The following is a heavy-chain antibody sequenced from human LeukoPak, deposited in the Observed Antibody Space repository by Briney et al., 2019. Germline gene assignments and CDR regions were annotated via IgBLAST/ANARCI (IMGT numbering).Heavy chain of an antibody. J-gene: IGHJ4*02. CDR2: IIPIFGTA. CDR3: ARAEDCSGGSCSNTFDY. D-gene: IGHD2-15*01. V-gene: IGHV1-69*13. Sequence: SVKVSCKASGGTFSSYAISWVRQAPGQGLEWMGGIIPIFGTASYAQKFQGRVTITADESTSTAYMELSSLRSEDTAVYYCARAEDCSGGSCSNTFDYWGQGTLVTVSS. CDR1: GGTFSSYA.